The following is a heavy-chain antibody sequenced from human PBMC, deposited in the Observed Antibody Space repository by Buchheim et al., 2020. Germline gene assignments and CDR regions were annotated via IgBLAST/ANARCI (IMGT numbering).Heavy chain of an antibody. J-gene: IGHJ6*02. Sequence: EVQLLETGGGLVQPGESLRLSCAAAGFTFSNYVMNWVRQAPGKGLEWVSSINANGGITYYADSVKGRFTSSRDNSKNTPYLQMNSLTADDTAIYYCAKVTAGILLWFGESYYAMDVWGQGTT. V-gene: IGHV3-23*01. CDR2: INANGGIT. CDR3: AKVTAGILLWFGESYYAMDV. CDR1: GFTFSNYV. D-gene: IGHD3-10*01.